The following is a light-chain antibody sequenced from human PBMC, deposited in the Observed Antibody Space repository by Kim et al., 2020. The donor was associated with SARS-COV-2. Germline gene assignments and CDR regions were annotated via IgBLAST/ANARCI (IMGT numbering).Light chain of an antibody. CDR2: EDN. CDR3: QSYDSSNHGV. Sequence: KTVTISCTRSSGSIASNYVQWYQQRPGSAPTTVIYEDNQRPSGVPDRFSGSIDSSSNSASLTISRLKTEDEADYCCQSYDSSNHGVFGGGTQLTVL. CDR1: SGSIASNY. J-gene: IGLJ3*02. V-gene: IGLV6-57*03.